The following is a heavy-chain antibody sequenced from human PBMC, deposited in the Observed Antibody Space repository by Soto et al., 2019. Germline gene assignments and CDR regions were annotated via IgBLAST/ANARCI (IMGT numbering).Heavy chain of an antibody. V-gene: IGHV3-23*01. CDR1: GFTFSSYA. J-gene: IGHJ4*02. D-gene: IGHD3-3*01. CDR3: AKEDFWSGYYTGMGYFDY. CDR2: ISGSGGST. Sequence: GGSLRLSCAASGFTFSSYAMSWVRQAPGKGLEWVSAISGSGGSTYYADSVKGRFTISRDNSKNTLYLQMNSLRAEDTAVYYCAKEDFWSGYYTGMGYFDYWGQGTLVTVSS.